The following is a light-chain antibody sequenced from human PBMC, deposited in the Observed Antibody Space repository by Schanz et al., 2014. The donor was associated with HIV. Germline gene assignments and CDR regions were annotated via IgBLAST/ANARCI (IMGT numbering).Light chain of an antibody. J-gene: IGLJ2*01. CDR1: SSNIGRNT. CDR3: GTWDSSLSGVV. V-gene: IGLV1-44*01. CDR2: SNS. Sequence: QSVLTQPPSASGTPGQRVTISCSGSSSNIGRNTVNWYQQFPGTAPKLLIYSNSRRPSGVPDRFSGSKSGTSASLAISGLQTGDEADYYCGTWDSSLSGVVFGGGTKLTVL.